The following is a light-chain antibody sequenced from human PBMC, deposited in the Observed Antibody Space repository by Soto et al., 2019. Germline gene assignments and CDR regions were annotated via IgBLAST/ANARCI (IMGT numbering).Light chain of an antibody. J-gene: IGKJ4*01. Sequence: DIQLTQSPSFLSASVGDRVTITCRASQGISSYLAWYQQKPGKAPKLLIYAASTLQSGVPSRFSGSGSGTEFTLTISSLQAEDFATYYCQQLSTYPSTFGGGTKVDIK. CDR3: QQLSTYPST. V-gene: IGKV1-9*01. CDR2: AAS. CDR1: QGISSY.